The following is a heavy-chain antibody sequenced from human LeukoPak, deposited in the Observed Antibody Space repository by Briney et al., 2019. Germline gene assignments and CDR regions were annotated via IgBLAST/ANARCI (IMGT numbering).Heavy chain of an antibody. V-gene: IGHV1-8*01. D-gene: IGHD4-17*01. CDR2: MNPNSGNT. J-gene: IGHJ4*02. CDR1: GYTFTSYD. Sequence: ASVKVSCKASGYTFTSYDINWVRQATGQGLEWMGWMNPNSGNTGYAQKFQGRVTMTRNASISTAYMELSSLRSEDTAVYYCARASTVTTFLFDYWGQGTLVTVSS. CDR3: ARASTVTTFLFDY.